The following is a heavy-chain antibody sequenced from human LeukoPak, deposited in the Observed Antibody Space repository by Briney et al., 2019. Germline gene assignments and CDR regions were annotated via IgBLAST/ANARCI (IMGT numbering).Heavy chain of an antibody. CDR2: INHSGST. CDR1: GGSFSGYY. D-gene: IGHD3-3*01. Sequence: TSETLSLTCAVYGGSFSGYYWSWIRQPPGKGLEWIGEINHSGSTNYNPSLKSGVTISVDTSKNQFSLKLSSVTAADTAVYYCAGGRPNLLDYDFWSGFSLGSYSFDYWGQGTLVTVSS. V-gene: IGHV4-34*01. CDR3: AGGRPNLLDYDFWSGFSLGSYSFDY. J-gene: IGHJ4*02.